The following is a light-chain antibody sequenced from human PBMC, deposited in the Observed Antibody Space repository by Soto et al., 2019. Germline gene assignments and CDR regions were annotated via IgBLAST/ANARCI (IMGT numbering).Light chain of an antibody. J-gene: IGKJ1*01. CDR2: GTS. CDR3: QQYNTWPRT. V-gene: IGKV3-20*01. Sequence: DIVLTQSPGTLSLSPGERATLSCRASQSVSSNYLAWYQQKPGQAPSLLIYGTSSRATGIPDRFSGSGYGTHFSLTISSLQSEDFAIYFCQQYNTWPRTFGQGTKVEVK. CDR1: QSVSSNY.